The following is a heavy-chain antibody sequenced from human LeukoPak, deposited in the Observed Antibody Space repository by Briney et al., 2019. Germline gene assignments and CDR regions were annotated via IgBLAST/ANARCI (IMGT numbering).Heavy chain of an antibody. J-gene: IGHJ4*02. CDR3: AKDTSQAQQLTFDY. Sequence: GGSLRLSCAASGFTFGDYGMHWVRQAPGKGLEWVAGIRWNRGRINYADSVKGRFTISRDNAKNSLYLQMNSLRAEDTALYYCAKDTSQAQQLTFDYWGQGTLVTVSS. D-gene: IGHD5-18*01. V-gene: IGHV3-9*01. CDR1: GFTFGDYG. CDR2: IRWNRGRI.